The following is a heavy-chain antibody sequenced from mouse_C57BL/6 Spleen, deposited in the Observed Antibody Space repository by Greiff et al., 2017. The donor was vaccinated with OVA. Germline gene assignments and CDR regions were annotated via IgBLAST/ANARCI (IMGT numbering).Heavy chain of an antibody. CDR3: ARGVYGYDGSFDY. Sequence: QVQLQQSGAELVKPGASVKISCKASGYAFSSYWMNWVKQGPGKGLEWIGQIYPGDGDTNYNGKLTGKATLTAEKSSSTSYMQLSRLTSEDSAVYFCARGVYGYDGSFDYWGQGTTLTVSS. CDR1: GYAFSSYW. D-gene: IGHD2-2*01. V-gene: IGHV1-80*01. CDR2: IYPGDGDT. J-gene: IGHJ2*01.